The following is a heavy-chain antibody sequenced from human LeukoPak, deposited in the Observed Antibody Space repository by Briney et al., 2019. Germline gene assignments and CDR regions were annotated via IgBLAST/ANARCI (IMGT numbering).Heavy chain of an antibody. CDR2: ISYDGSNK. J-gene: IGHJ4*02. D-gene: IGHD4-23*01. Sequence: GGSLRLSCAASGFTFSSYGMHWVRQAPGKGLEWVAVISYDGSNKYYADSVKGRFTISRDNSKNTLYLQMNSLRAEDTAVYYCAKDSNYGGNPGHDYWGQGTLVTVSS. CDR1: GFTFSSYG. V-gene: IGHV3-30*18. CDR3: AKDSNYGGNPGHDY.